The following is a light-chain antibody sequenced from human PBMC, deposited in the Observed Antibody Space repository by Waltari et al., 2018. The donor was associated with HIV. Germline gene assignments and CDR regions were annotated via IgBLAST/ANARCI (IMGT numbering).Light chain of an antibody. CDR2: GAS. J-gene: IGKJ3*01. CDR3: QQYGRSPPFI. Sequence: DIVLTQSPGTLSLSPGERATLSCRASQSVSSTYLAWYQHKPGQAPRLLIYGASSRATGIPDRFSGSGSGTDFTLTISRLEPEDFAVYYCQQYGRSPPFIFGPGTKVDIK. CDR1: QSVSSTY. V-gene: IGKV3-20*01.